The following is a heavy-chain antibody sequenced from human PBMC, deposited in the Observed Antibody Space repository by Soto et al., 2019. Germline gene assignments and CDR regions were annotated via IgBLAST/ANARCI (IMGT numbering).Heavy chain of an antibody. Sequence: SGTLSLTCTVSGGSMSSGEYDGSWNRQPPGKGLEWIGYIYYSGSTYYNPSLKSRVTISVDTSKTQFSLKLSSVTAADTTVYYCATDIGYDSSGYPLIDYSGQGTLVTVSS. D-gene: IGHD3-22*01. V-gene: IGHV4-30-4*01. J-gene: IGHJ4*02. CDR1: GGSMSSGEYD. CDR2: IYYSGST. CDR3: ATDIGYDSSGYPLIDY.